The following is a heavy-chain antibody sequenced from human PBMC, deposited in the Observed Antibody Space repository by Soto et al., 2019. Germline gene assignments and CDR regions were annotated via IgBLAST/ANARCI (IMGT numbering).Heavy chain of an antibody. V-gene: IGHV2-5*02. CDR1: GVSLSTSGEG. CDR3: AHRQRTVVVGAPFDL. D-gene: IGHD2-15*01. CDR2: IYWDDDK. J-gene: IGHJ4*02. Sequence: QITLRESGPTLVQPTQTLTLTCTLSGVSLSTSGEGVGWIRQPPGKALEWLALIYWDDDKRFSPSLKSRLAITGDISKNQVVMTMTDMAPEDTAIYYCAHRQRTVVVGAPFDLWGQGSQVTVSS.